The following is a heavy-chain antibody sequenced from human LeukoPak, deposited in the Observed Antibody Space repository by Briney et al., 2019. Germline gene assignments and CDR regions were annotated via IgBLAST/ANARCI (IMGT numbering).Heavy chain of an antibody. D-gene: IGHD3-22*01. Sequence: GGSLRLSCAASGFTFDDYAMHWVRQAPGKGLEWVSGISWNSGSIGYADSVKGRFTISRDNSKNTLYLQMNSLRAEDTAVYYCAMYHYDSSGPYVGAFDIWGQGTMVTVSS. CDR1: GFTFDDYA. CDR3: AMYHYDSSGPYVGAFDI. V-gene: IGHV3-9*01. CDR2: ISWNSGSI. J-gene: IGHJ3*02.